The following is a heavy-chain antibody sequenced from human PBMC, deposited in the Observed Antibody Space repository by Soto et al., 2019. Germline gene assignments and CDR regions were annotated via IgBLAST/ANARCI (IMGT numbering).Heavy chain of an antibody. J-gene: IGHJ4*01. CDR1: GFSFSSYA. CDR2: ISYDGSHT. CDR3: AKVAGVGTCGTVGGLDH. V-gene: IGHV3-30*18. Sequence: GAALRLSCPPSGFSFSSYAMHWVRQAPGKGLEWVGVISYDGSHTFYGQSVKGRLTITRDNSKNTLYLQMPNLTTDGTGVSYCAKVAGVGTCGTVGGLDHWGQGTLVTVSS. D-gene: IGHD1-26*01.